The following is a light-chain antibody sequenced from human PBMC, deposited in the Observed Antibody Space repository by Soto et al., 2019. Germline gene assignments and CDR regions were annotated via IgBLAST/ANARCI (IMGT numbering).Light chain of an antibody. CDR3: QQRTNWPLT. Sequence: EIVLTQSPATLSFSPGERATLSCRASQSVDKYLVWYQQKPGQAPRLLIYDASSRSTGIQARFSGSGSGTAFSLTITRLEPEDFAVYYCQQRTNWPLTFGGGTKLQIK. CDR1: QSVDKY. CDR2: DAS. V-gene: IGKV3-11*01. J-gene: IGKJ4*01.